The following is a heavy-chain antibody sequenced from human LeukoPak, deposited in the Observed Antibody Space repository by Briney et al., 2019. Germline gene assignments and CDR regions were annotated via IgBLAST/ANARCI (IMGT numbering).Heavy chain of an antibody. D-gene: IGHD3-3*01. CDR3: ARSFTIFGVVIGPYYYYGMDV. Sequence: ASVKASCKASGYTFTSYGISWVRQAPGQGLEWMGWISAYNGNTNYAQKLQGRVTMTTDTSTSTAYMELRSLRSDDTAVYYCARSFTIFGVVIGPYYYYGMDVWGQGTTVTVSS. CDR2: ISAYNGNT. J-gene: IGHJ6*02. CDR1: GYTFTSYG. V-gene: IGHV1-18*01.